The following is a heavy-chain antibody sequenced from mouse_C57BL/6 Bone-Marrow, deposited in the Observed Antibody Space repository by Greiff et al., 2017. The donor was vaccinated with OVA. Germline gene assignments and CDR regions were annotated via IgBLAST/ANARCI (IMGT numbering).Heavy chain of an antibody. J-gene: IGHJ2*01. Sequence: EVKLVESGPGLVKPSQSLSLTCSVTGYSITSGYYWNWIRQFPGNKLEWMGYISYDGSNNYNPSLKNRISITRDTSKNQFFLKLNSVTTEDTATYYCARGDYDPFDYWGQGTTLTVSS. CDR1: GYSITSGYY. CDR2: ISYDGSN. CDR3: ARGDYDPFDY. V-gene: IGHV3-6*01. D-gene: IGHD2-4*01.